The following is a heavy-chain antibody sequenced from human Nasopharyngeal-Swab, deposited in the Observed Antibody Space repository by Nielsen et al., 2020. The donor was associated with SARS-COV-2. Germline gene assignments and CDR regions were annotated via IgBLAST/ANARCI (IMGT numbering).Heavy chain of an antibody. CDR3: ARGPIRGYSYGFGYFDY. D-gene: IGHD5-18*01. J-gene: IGHJ4*02. CDR1: GYSISSGYY. CDR2: IYHSGST. V-gene: IGHV4-38-2*02. Sequence: ESLKISCTVSGYSISSGYYWGWIRQPPGKGLEWIGSIYHSGSTYYNPPLKSRVTISVDTSKNQFSLKLSSVTAADTAVYYCARGPIRGYSYGFGYFDYWGQGTLVTVSS.